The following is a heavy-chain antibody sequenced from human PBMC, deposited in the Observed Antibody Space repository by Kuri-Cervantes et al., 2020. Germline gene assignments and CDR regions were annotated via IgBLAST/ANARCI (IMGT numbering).Heavy chain of an antibody. V-gene: IGHV3-13*01. J-gene: IGHJ5*02. CDR3: ARDRVEVVLWFGFDP. D-gene: IGHD3-10*01. Sequence: GESLKISCAASGFTFSSYDMHWVRQATGKGLEWVSAIGTAGDTYYPGSVKGRFTISRDNSKNTLYLQMNSLRAEDTAVYYCARDRVEVVLWFGFDPWGQGTLVTVSS. CDR1: GFTFSSYD. CDR2: IGTAGDT.